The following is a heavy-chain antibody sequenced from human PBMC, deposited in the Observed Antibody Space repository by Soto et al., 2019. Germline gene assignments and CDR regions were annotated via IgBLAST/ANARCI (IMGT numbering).Heavy chain of an antibody. CDR2: ISAYNGNT. CDR1: GYTFTSYG. Sequence: ASVKVSGKASGYTFTSYGISWVRQAPGQGLEWMGWISAYNGNTNYAQKLQGRVTMTTDTSTSTAYMELRSLRSDDTAVYYCARDSRLYSGYDDPRYFDYWGQGTLVTVSS. J-gene: IGHJ4*02. V-gene: IGHV1-18*01. D-gene: IGHD5-12*01. CDR3: ARDSRLYSGYDDPRYFDY.